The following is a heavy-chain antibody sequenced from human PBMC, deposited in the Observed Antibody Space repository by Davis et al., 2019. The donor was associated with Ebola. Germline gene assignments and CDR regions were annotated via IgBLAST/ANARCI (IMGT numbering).Heavy chain of an antibody. V-gene: IGHV3-30*03. J-gene: IGHJ3*02. CDR2: VSYDGSNT. CDR3: ARAIIAARPEGAFDI. D-gene: IGHD6-6*01. CDR1: GFTFSYYG. Sequence: GESLKISCAASGFTFSYYGMNWVRQAPGKGLEWVAVVSYDGSNTYYADSVKGRFTISRDNSKNTLYLQMNSLRAEDTAVYYCARAIIAARPEGAFDIWGQGTMVTVSS.